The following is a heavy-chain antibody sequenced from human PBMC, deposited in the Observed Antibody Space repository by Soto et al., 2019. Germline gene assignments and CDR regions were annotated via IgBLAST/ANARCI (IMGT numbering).Heavy chain of an antibody. J-gene: IGHJ6*02. CDR3: ARVIHGSGTYASGNYYYGMDV. CDR1: GYSFTNYW. V-gene: IGHV5-51*01. D-gene: IGHD3-10*01. CDR2: LYPGDSDT. Sequence: PGESLKISCKGSGYSFTNYWIGWVRQLPGKGLEWMGILYPGDSDTKYSPSFQGQVTISADKSISTAYLQWSSLEASDTAMYYCARVIHGSGTYASGNYYYGMDVWGQGTTVTVSS.